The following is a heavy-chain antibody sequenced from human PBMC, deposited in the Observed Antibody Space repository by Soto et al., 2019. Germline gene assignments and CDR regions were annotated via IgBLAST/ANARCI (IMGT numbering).Heavy chain of an antibody. Sequence: QLQLQESGPGLVKPSETLSLTCSVSDDSINSDKYYWGWIRQPPGKGLEWIGSIYRGNAYYNPSLQTRVTISLDKSRSQFSLKLNSVTAADSAVYFCARLEGLATISYYFDFWDPGALVTVSS. V-gene: IGHV4-39*01. CDR2: IYRGNA. D-gene: IGHD3-9*01. J-gene: IGHJ4*02. CDR3: ARLEGLATISYYFDF. CDR1: DDSINSDKYY.